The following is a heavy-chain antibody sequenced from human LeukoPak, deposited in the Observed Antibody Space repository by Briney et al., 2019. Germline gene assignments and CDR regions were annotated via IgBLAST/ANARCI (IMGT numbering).Heavy chain of an antibody. V-gene: IGHV3-21*06. CDR1: GFTFSNYS. CDR3: ARARWRPVEYSSSWSPFDY. CDR2: ISGSSSYI. J-gene: IGHJ4*02. D-gene: IGHD6-6*01. Sequence: PGGSLRLSCVGSGFTFSNYSLNWVRQAPGKGLEWVSSISGSSSYIYYADSVKGRFTISRDNAKNSLYLQMNSLRAEDTAVYYCARARWRPVEYSSSWSPFDYWGQGTLVTVSS.